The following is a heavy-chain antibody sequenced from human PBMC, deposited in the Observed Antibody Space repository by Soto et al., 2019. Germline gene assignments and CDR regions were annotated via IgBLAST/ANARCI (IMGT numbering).Heavy chain of an antibody. V-gene: IGHV5-51*01. CDR3: ARLSGSPSGGSWTYYYMDV. CDR2: IYPGDSDT. Sequence: GESLKISCKGSGYSFTSYWIGWVRQMPGKSLEWMGIIYPGDSDTRYSPSFQGQVTISADKSISTAYLQWSSLKASDTAMYYCARLSGSPSGGSWTYYYMDVWGKGTTVTVSS. J-gene: IGHJ6*03. D-gene: IGHD2-15*01. CDR1: GYSFTSYW.